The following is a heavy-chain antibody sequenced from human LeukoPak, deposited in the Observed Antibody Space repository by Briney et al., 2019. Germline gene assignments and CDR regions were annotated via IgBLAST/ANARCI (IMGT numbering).Heavy chain of an antibody. Sequence: GGSLRLSCAASGFTFSSYAMHWVRQAPGKGLEWVAVISYDGRNRYYADSVKGRFTISRDNSKNTLYLQMNSLRAEDTAVYYCARELPPGVKDYFDYWGQGTLVTVSS. D-gene: IGHD3-3*01. V-gene: IGHV3-30*04. CDR1: GFTFSSYA. J-gene: IGHJ4*02. CDR2: ISYDGRNR. CDR3: ARELPPGVKDYFDY.